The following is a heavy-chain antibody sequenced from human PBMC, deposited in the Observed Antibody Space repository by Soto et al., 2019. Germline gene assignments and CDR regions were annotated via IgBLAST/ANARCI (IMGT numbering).Heavy chain of an antibody. CDR2: IYSGGST. CDR3: ARDPVAAAGNYYYYYGMDV. CDR1: GFTVSSNY. V-gene: IGHV3-53*01. D-gene: IGHD6-13*01. Sequence: GGSLRLSCAASGFTVSSNYMSWVRQAPGKGLEWVSVIYSGGSTYYADSVKGRFTISRDNSKNTLYLQMNSLRAEDTAVYYCARDPVAAAGNYYYYYGMDVWGQGTTVTVSS. J-gene: IGHJ6*02.